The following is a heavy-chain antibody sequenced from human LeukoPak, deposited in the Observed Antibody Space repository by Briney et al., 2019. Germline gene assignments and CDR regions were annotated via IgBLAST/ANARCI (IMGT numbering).Heavy chain of an antibody. CDR1: GFTLNNYA. V-gene: IGHV3-21*01. CDR3: AREKRWLQPWESSGGAFDI. D-gene: IGHD5-24*01. CDR2: ISSSSYI. Sequence: GGSLRLSCATSGFTLNNYAINWVRQAPGKGLEWVSSISSSSYIYYADSVKGRFTISRDNAKNSLYLQMNSLRAEDTAVYYCAREKRWLQPWESSGGAFDIWGQGTMVTVSS. J-gene: IGHJ3*02.